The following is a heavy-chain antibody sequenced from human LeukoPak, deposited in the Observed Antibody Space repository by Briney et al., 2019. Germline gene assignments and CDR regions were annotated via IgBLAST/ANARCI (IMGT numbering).Heavy chain of an antibody. Sequence: PGGSLRLSCAASGFTFSSYGMPWVRQAPGKGLEWVAVIWYDGSNKYYADSVKGQFTISRDNSKNTLYLQMNSLRAEDTAVYYCARAGGSSGWYYFDYWGQGTLVTVSS. CDR3: ARAGGSSGWYYFDY. CDR2: IWYDGSNK. D-gene: IGHD6-19*01. J-gene: IGHJ4*02. V-gene: IGHV3-33*01. CDR1: GFTFSSYG.